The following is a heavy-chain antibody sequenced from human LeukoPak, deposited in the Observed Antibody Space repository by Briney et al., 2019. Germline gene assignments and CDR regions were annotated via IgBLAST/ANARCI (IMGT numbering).Heavy chain of an antibody. J-gene: IGHJ5*02. CDR3: ARGSSYYYDSSGYLRGGRWFDP. V-gene: IGHV4-30-2*01. Sequence: SETLSLTCAVSGGSISSGGYSWSWIRQPPGKGLEWIGYIYHSGSTYYNPSLKSRVTISVDRSKNQFSLKLSSVTAADTAVYYCARGSSYYYDSSGYLRGGRWFDPWGQGTLVTVSS. CDR1: GGSISSGGYS. D-gene: IGHD3-22*01. CDR2: IYHSGST.